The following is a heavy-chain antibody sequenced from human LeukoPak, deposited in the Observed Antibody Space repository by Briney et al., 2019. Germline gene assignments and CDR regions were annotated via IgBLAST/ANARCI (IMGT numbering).Heavy chain of an antibody. CDR3: AKSVGGVTALAYCGGACYYFDY. CDR2: ISGSGSST. Sequence: GGSLRLSCAASGFTFSGYAMSWVRQAPGKGLEWVSTISGSGSSTYYADFVKGRFTISRDNSKNTLYLQMNSLRAEDTAVYYCAKSVGGVTALAYCGGACYYFDYWGQGTLVTVSS. V-gene: IGHV3-23*01. CDR1: GFTFSGYA. D-gene: IGHD2-21*02. J-gene: IGHJ4*02.